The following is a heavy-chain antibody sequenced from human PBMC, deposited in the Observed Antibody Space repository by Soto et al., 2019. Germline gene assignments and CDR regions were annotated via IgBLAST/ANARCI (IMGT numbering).Heavy chain of an antibody. V-gene: IGHV3-66*01. J-gene: IGHJ4*02. CDR1: GFTVSSNY. Sequence: GGSLRLSCAASGFTVSSNYMSWVRQAPGKGLEWVSVIYSGGSTYYADSVKGRFTISRDNSKNTLCLQMNSLRAEDTAVYYCARGRAVAPYDYWGQGTLVTVSS. CDR3: ARGRAVAPYDY. D-gene: IGHD6-19*01. CDR2: IYSGGST.